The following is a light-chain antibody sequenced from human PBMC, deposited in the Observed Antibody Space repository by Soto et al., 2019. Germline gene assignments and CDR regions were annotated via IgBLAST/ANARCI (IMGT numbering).Light chain of an antibody. CDR2: KAS. CDR1: QSVGSW. Sequence: DIQMTQSPSTLSASVGDRVTITCRASQSVGSWLAWYQQKPGKAPKLLIYKASRLESGVPSQFSGSESGTEFTLTISNLQPDDFATYYCQQYHKFCTFGKGKKVDIK. J-gene: IGKJ4*01. V-gene: IGKV1-5*03. CDR3: QQYHKFCT.